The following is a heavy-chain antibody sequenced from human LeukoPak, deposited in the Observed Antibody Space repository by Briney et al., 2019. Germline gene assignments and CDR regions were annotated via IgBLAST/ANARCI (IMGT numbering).Heavy chain of an antibody. D-gene: IGHD3-10*01. Sequence: ASVKVSCKASGYTLTSLDMNSVRQAPGQGLEWMGIINPSSGGTSYTQKFQGRVTMTRDTSTSTVYVELSSLRSEDSAVYYCAREPRPPGSVNYGPGFDYWGQGSLVTVSS. CDR2: INPSSGGT. CDR3: AREPRPPGSVNYGPGFDY. J-gene: IGHJ4*02. CDR1: GYTLTSLD. V-gene: IGHV1-46*01.